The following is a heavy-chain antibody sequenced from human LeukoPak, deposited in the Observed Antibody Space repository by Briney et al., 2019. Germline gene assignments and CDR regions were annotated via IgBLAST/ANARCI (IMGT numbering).Heavy chain of an antibody. D-gene: IGHD3-16*01. V-gene: IGHV4-59*01. CDR2: IYYTGST. Sequence: SETLSLTCTVSGGSMSTYYWSWIRRPPGKGLEWIGYIYYTGSTNYDPSLESRVTMSVDMSKNQFSLRLNFVTAADTAVYYCARGGTAFDYWGQGTLVTVSS. CDR3: ARGGTAFDY. J-gene: IGHJ4*02. CDR1: GGSMSTYY.